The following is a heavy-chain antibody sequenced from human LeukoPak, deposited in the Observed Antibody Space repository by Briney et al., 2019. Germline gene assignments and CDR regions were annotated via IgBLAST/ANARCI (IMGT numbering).Heavy chain of an antibody. CDR1: GFTFSSYE. J-gene: IGHJ3*02. D-gene: IGHD6-6*01. CDR2: ISSSGRTI. V-gene: IGHV3-48*03. Sequence: PGGSLRLSCAASGFTFSSYEMNWVRQAPGKGLEWVSHISSSGRTIYYADSVKGRFTISRGNAKNSLYLQMNSLRAEDTAVYYCARLYSSSSGKAFDIWGQGTMVTVSS. CDR3: ARLYSSSSGKAFDI.